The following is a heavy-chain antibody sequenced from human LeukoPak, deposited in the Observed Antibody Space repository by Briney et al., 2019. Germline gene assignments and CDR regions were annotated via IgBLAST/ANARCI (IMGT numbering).Heavy chain of an antibody. CDR2: IRYDGSNK. J-gene: IGHJ4*02. CDR3: AREMDTGIRYYFDY. D-gene: IGHD5-18*01. CDR1: GFTFSRYG. V-gene: IGHV3-33*01. Sequence: GGSLRLSCAVSGFTFSRYGMHWVRQAPGKGLEWVVVIRYDGSNKYYADSVKGRFTNPRDNSKNTLYLQMNSLRAEDTAVYYCAREMDTGIRYYFDYWGQGTLVTVSS.